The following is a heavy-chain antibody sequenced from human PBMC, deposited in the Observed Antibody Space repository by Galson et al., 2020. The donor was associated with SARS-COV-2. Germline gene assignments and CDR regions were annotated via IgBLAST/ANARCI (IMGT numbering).Heavy chain of an antibody. J-gene: IGHJ4*02. Sequence: SETLSLTCAVSGGSISSSNWWSWVRQPPGKGLEWIGEIYHSGSTNYNPSLKSRVTISVDKSKNQFSLKLSSVTAADTAVYYCARRYYGSGSYSALGWGQGTLVTVSS. CDR2: IYHSGST. D-gene: IGHD3-10*01. CDR3: ARRYYGSGSYSALG. V-gene: IGHV4-4*02. CDR1: GGSISSSNW.